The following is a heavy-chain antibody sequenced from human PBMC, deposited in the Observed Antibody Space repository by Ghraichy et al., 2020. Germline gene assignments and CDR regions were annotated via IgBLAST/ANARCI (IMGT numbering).Heavy chain of an antibody. CDR2: TRNKANGYTT. CDR3: TRRVIASTDGLDV. Sequence: LNISCEASGFTFSDHYMDWVRQAPGKGLEWVGRTRNKANGYTTEYAASVRGRFTISRDDSKNSLYLQMNSLRTEDTAVYFCTRRVIASTDGLDVWGQGTTVTVSS. CDR1: GFTFSDHY. D-gene: IGHD2-21*01. J-gene: IGHJ6*02. V-gene: IGHV3-72*01.